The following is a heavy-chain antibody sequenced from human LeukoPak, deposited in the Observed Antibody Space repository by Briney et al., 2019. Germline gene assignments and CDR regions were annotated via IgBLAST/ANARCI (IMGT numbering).Heavy chain of an antibody. J-gene: IGHJ6*03. V-gene: IGHV4-39*01. D-gene: IGHD1-20*01. CDR3: ARLGTDNWSYYYYYMDV. CDR2: IYYSGST. CDR1: GGSISSSSYY. Sequence: PSETLSLTCTVSGGSISSSSYYWGWIRQPPGKGLEWIGSIYYSGSTYYNPSLKGRVTISVDTSKNQFSLKLSSVTAADTAVYYCARLGTDNWSYYYYYMDVWGKGTTVTVS.